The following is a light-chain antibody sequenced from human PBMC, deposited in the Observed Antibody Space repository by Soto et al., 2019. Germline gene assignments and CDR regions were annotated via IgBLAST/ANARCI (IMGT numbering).Light chain of an antibody. Sequence: QSALTQPASVSGSPGQSITISCTGNSSDVGGYNYVSWYQQHPGKAPKLMIYEVNNRPSGVSSRFSGSKSGNTASLTISGLQAEDEADYYCSSYTVTSITLYVFGTGTKLTVL. V-gene: IGLV2-14*01. J-gene: IGLJ1*01. CDR2: EVN. CDR3: SSYTVTSITLYV. CDR1: SSDVGGYNY.